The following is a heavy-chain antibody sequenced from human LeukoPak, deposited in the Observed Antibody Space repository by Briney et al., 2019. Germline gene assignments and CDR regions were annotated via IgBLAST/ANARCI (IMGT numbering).Heavy chain of an antibody. CDR2: ISGSGGST. CDR3: ARMGATTDY. Sequence: GGSLRLSCAASGFTFSTYGMSWVRQAPGKGLDWVSAISGSGGSTYYADSVKGRFTISRDNAKNSLYLQMNSLRAEDTAVYYCARMGATTDYWGQGTLVTVSS. J-gene: IGHJ4*02. D-gene: IGHD1-26*01. CDR1: GFTFSTYG. V-gene: IGHV3-23*01.